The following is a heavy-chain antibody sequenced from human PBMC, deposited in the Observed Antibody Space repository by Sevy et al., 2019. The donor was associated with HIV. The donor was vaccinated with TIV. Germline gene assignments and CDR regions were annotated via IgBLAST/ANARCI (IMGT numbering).Heavy chain of an antibody. D-gene: IGHD6-13*01. V-gene: IGHV4-61*01. J-gene: IGHJ4*02. CDR2: SFYIVST. CDR3: VRDRIAAARGYFDY. CDR1: GGSVSSGNSY. Sequence: SETLSLTCTVSGGSVSSGNSYWSWIRQPPGKGRESIGYSFYIVSTNYNPSLKSPVTISVDTSKNQLSLRLRSLTAAETAIYYRVRDRIAAARGYFDYWGQRTLVSLSS.